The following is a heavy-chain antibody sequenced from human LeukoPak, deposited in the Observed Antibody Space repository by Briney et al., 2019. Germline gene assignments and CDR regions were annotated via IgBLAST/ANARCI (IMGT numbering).Heavy chain of an antibody. CDR3: ARVISMGASE. Sequence: PGGSLRLSWAASGFTIGSYSMNWVRQAPGKGLEWVSSISSSSSYIYYADSVKGRFTISRDNAKNSLYLQMNSLRAEDTAVYYCARVISMGASEWGQGTLVTVSS. D-gene: IGHD1-26*01. J-gene: IGHJ4*02. CDR1: GFTIGSYS. CDR2: ISSSSSYI. V-gene: IGHV3-21*01.